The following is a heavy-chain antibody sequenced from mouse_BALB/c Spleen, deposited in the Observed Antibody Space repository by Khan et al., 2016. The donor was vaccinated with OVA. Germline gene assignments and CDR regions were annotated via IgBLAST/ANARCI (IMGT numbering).Heavy chain of an antibody. Sequence: QVQLKQSGAELARPGASVKMSCKASGYAFTSYTIHWIKKRPGQGPEWIGYINPSNGYTNYNQKFKDKATLTTDKSSTTAYLQLSSLTSDDSAIYNGVREGAYHRNDGWFAYWGQGTLVTVSA. CDR1: GYAFTSYT. CDR3: VREGAYHRNDGWFAY. CDR2: INPSNGYT. V-gene: IGHV1-4*01. J-gene: IGHJ3*01. D-gene: IGHD2-14*01.